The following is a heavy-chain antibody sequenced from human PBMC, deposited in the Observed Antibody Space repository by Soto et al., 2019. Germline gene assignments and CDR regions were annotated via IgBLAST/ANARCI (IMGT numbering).Heavy chain of an antibody. D-gene: IGHD6-25*01. V-gene: IGHV4-59*01. CDR1: GGSISGYY. CDR3: ARGGVAARKGRWFDP. CDR2: IHYSGST. J-gene: IGHJ5*02. Sequence: LSLTCTVSGGSISGYYWGWIRQPPGKGLEWIGYIHYSGSTNYNPSLRSRVTISVDTPKNQFSLKVNSMTAADTAIYYCARGGVAARKGRWFDPWGQGTLVTVSS.